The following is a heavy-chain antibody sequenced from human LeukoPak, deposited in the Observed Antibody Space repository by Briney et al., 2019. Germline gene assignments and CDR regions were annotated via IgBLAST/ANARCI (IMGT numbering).Heavy chain of an antibody. V-gene: IGHV1-2*02. CDR2: INPNSGGT. Sequence: GASVKVSCKASGYTFTSYGISWVRQAPGQGLEWMGWINPNSGGTNYAQKFQGRVTMTRDTSIGTAYMELSRLRSDDTAVYYCARDLLIQPRTESDYWGQGTLVTVSS. CDR3: ARDLLIQPRTESDY. D-gene: IGHD5-18*01. J-gene: IGHJ4*02. CDR1: GYTFTSYG.